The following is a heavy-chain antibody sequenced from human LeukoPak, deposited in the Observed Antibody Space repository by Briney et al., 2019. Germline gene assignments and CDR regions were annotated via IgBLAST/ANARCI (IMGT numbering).Heavy chain of an antibody. CDR3: APRPIAVAGTTDY. J-gene: IGHJ4*02. Sequence: PGGSLRLSCAASGFTFSSYAMSWVRQAPGKGLEWVSAISGSGGSTYYADSVKGRFTISRDNSKNTLCLQMNSLRAEDTAVYYCAPRPIAVAGTTDYWGQGTLVTVSS. CDR1: GFTFSSYA. D-gene: IGHD6-19*01. V-gene: IGHV3-23*01. CDR2: ISGSGGST.